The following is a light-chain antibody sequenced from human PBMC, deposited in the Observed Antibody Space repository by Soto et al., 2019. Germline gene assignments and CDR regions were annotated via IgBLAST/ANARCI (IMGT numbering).Light chain of an antibody. CDR1: SSDVGGYNY. J-gene: IGLJ1*01. CDR2: EVS. CDR3: SSYGSTSTRYV. Sequence: QSVLTQPASVSGSPGQSITISCTGTSSDVGGYNYVSWYQQHPGKAPKLMIYEVSNRPSGVSNRFSGSKSGNTASLTISGLQAEDDADYFCSSYGSTSTRYVFGTGTKVTVL. V-gene: IGLV2-14*01.